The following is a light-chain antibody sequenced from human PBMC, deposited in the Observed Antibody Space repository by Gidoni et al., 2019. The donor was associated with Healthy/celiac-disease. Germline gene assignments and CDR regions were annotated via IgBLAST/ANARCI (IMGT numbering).Light chain of an antibody. Sequence: QSALTQPPSAPGSPGQSVTISCTGTSSDVGGYNYVSWYQQHHGKAPKLMIYEVSKRPSGVPARFSGSKSGNTASLTVSGLQAEDEADYYCSSYAGSNNYVVFGGGTKLTVL. CDR3: SSYAGSNNYVV. CDR1: SSDVGGYNY. J-gene: IGLJ2*01. CDR2: EVS. V-gene: IGLV2-8*01.